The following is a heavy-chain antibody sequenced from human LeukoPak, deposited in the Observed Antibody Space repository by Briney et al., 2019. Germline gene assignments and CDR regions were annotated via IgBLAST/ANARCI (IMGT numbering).Heavy chain of an antibody. V-gene: IGHV4-34*01. Sequence: SETLSLTCAVYGGSFSGYYWSWIRQPPGKGLEWIGEINHSGSTNYNPSLKSRVTISVDTSKNQFSLKLSSVTAADTAVYYCARYYYGSGSYESRKRFDYWGQGTLVTVSS. CDR3: ARYYYGSGSYESRKRFDY. J-gene: IGHJ4*02. CDR1: GGSFSGYY. CDR2: INHSGST. D-gene: IGHD3-10*01.